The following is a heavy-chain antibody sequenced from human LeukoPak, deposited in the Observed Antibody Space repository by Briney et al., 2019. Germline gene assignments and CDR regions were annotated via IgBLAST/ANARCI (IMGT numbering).Heavy chain of an antibody. CDR1: GFSFSSYE. V-gene: IGHV3-48*03. CDR2: IRSDSQFI. CDR3: ARASMRMSTAGLVDY. Sequence: AGGSLRLSCAASGFSFSSYEMNCVRQAPGKGLEWIAYIRSDSQFIDYADSVKGRFTISRDNAKNSLYLQMNSLRAEDTAVYYCARASMRMSTAGLVDYWGQGTLVTVSS. J-gene: IGHJ4*02. D-gene: IGHD6-13*01.